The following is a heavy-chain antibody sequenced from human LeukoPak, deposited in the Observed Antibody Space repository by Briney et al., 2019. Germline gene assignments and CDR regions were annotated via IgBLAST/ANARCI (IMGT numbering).Heavy chain of an antibody. CDR1: GFTFEDNG. J-gene: IGHJ6*03. V-gene: IGHV3-20*04. D-gene: IGHD6-13*01. CDR2: INWDGGTT. CDR3: ARVVAAAGTPYCYYYMDV. Sequence: RPGGSLRLSCAASGFTFEDNGVSSVRPAPGKGLEWVSGINWDGGTTGYADSVKGRFTISRDNGKNSLYLQMNSLRAEDTALYYCARVVAAAGTPYCYYYMDVWGKGTTVTVSS.